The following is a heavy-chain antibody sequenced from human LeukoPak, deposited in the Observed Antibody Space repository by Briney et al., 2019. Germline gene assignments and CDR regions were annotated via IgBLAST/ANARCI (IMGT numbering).Heavy chain of an antibody. J-gene: IGHJ4*02. CDR2: VYHSGST. D-gene: IGHD5-12*01. V-gene: IGHV4-4*02. CDR1: GASISSRNW. CDR3: ARRGNSGYDYDY. Sequence: PSETLSLTCAVSGASISSRNWWSWIRQSPGKGLEWIGEVYHSGSTSNNPSLQSRVALSVDTSKNQFSLKLSSVTAADTAIYYCARRGNSGYDYDYWAREPWSPSPQ.